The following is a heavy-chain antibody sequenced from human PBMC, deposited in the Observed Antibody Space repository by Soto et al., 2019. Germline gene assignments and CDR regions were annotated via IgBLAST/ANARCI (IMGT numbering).Heavy chain of an antibody. Sequence: PGGSLRLSCQASGFNFDNYGMHWVRQAPGKGLEWVAVITYDGSFQYYADSVKGRITIYRDNSKNALSLHLNTLKPEDTAVYHCAKDRVGGTFYTPLACWGQGTLVTVSS. CDR3: AKDRVGGTFYTPLAC. CDR1: GFNFDNYG. D-gene: IGHD1-7*01. V-gene: IGHV3-30*18. CDR2: ITYDGSFQ. J-gene: IGHJ4*02.